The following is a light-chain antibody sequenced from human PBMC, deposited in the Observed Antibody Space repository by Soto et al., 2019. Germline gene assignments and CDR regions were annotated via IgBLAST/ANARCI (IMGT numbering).Light chain of an antibody. J-gene: IGKJ5*01. CDR2: AAS. V-gene: IGKV1-39*01. CDR3: QQSHSTPPT. CDR1: QSISSY. Sequence: DIQMTQSPSSLSASVGDRVTITCRASQSISSYLNWYQQKPGKAPKLLIYAASSLQSGVPSRFSGSGSGTDFTLTISSLQPEDFATYYCQQSHSTPPTFGQGPRLEIK.